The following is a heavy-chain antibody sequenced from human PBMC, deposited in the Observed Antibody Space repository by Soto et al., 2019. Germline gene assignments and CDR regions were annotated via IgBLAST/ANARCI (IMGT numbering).Heavy chain of an antibody. CDR2: IKSKTDGGAT. J-gene: IGHJ4*02. CDR3: TYYHGSGTMY. D-gene: IGHD3-10*01. V-gene: IGHV3-15*01. Sequence: GGSLRLSCAASGFTFSNAWMNWVRQAPGKGLEWVGRIKSKTDGGATEYAVPVKGRFTISRDDSKNTLYLQMNSLKIEDTAVYYCTYYHGSGTMYWGQGTLVTVS. CDR1: GFTFSNAW.